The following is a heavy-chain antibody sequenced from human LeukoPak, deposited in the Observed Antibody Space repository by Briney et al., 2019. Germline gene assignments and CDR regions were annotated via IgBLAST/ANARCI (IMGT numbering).Heavy chain of an antibody. D-gene: IGHD3-9*01. Sequence: PGGSLRLSCAASGFTFSSYAMHWVRQAPGKGLEWVTVISYDGSNKYYADSVKGRFTTSRDNSKNTLYLQMNSLRAEDTAVYYCARDSEGRYFDWLPSWYDAFDIWGQGTMVTVSS. CDR1: GFTFSSYA. V-gene: IGHV3-30*04. CDR3: ARDSEGRYFDWLPSWYDAFDI. CDR2: ISYDGSNK. J-gene: IGHJ3*02.